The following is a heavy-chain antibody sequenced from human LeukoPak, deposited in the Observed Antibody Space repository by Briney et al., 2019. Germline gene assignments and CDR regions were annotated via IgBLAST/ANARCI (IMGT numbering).Heavy chain of an antibody. Sequence: GGSLRLSCAASGFTFRSYSMNWVRLAPGKGLEWVLSISSSSTYIYYVDSVKGRFTISRDNAKNSLYLQMNSLRAEDTAVYYCARAGEELATISPLSYWGQGTLVTVSS. CDR2: ISSSSTYI. V-gene: IGHV3-21*06. CDR3: ARAGEELATISPLSY. J-gene: IGHJ4*02. D-gene: IGHD5-24*01. CDR1: GFTFRSYS.